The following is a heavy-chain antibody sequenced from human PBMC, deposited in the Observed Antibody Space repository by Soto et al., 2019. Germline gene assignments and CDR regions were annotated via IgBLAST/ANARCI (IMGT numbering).Heavy chain of an antibody. V-gene: IGHV4-39*01. CDR2: MSYSGST. Sequence: QLQLQESGPGLVKPSETLSLTCTVSGASISSGNYYWIWIRQPPGKGLEWIGSMSYSGSTLDNPSLKSRVTITRDTSRNQFSLKLSSVTAAHTGFYYCARSNGVYWGQGIWSPSPQ. D-gene: IGHD4-17*01. J-gene: IGHJ4*02. CDR1: GASISSGNYY. CDR3: ARSNGVY.